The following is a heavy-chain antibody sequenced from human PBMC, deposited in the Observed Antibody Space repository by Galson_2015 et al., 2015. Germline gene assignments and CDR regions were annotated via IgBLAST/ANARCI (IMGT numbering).Heavy chain of an antibody. V-gene: IGHV3-30*01. CDR1: GFSFINYA. CDR3: ARAEYIEAAVSV. D-gene: IGHD2-15*01. J-gene: IGHJ3*01. Sequence: SLRLSCAASGFSFINYAMHWVRQAPGEGLEWVAAMSYDGGTTYYVDSVKGRFTVSRDNSKNTLYLQMNSLRAEDTAVYYCARAEYIEAAVSVWGQGTMVTVYS. CDR2: MSYDGGTT.